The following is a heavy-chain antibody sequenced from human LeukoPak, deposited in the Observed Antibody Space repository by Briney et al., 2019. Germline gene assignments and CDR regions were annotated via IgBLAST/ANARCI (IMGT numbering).Heavy chain of an antibody. Sequence: GGSLRLSCAASGFTFSSYWMHWVRQAPGKGLVWVSRINSDGSSTSYADSVKGRFTISRDNAKNTLYLQMNSLRAEDTAVYYCAILIPLRYCSGGSCYSGGSFDYWGQGTLVTVSS. V-gene: IGHV3-74*01. CDR2: INSDGSST. CDR3: AILIPLRYCSGGSCYSGGSFDY. J-gene: IGHJ4*02. D-gene: IGHD2-15*01. CDR1: GFTFSSYW.